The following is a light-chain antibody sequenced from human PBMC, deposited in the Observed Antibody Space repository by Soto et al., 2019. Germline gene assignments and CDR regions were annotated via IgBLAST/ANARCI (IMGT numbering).Light chain of an antibody. Sequence: QSALTQPASVSGSPGQSITISCTGTSSDVGGYNYVSWYQQHPGKAPKLMIYEVSNRPSEVSHRFSGSKSGNTASLTISGLQAEDEADYYCSSYTSSSTRVFGGGTKLTVL. CDR2: EVS. V-gene: IGLV2-14*01. CDR3: SSYTSSSTRV. CDR1: SSDVGGYNY. J-gene: IGLJ3*02.